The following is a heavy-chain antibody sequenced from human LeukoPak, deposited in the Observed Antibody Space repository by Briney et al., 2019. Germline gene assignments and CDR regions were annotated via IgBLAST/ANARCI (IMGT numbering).Heavy chain of an antibody. CDR1: GYIFTSYN. D-gene: IGHD3-9*01. V-gene: IGHV1-46*01. CDR3: AKDSFDWFPHFDY. J-gene: IGHJ4*02. CDR2: INSSGGST. Sequence: GASVKVSCKASGYIFTSYNMYWVRQAPGQGLEWMGIINSSGGSTNYAQKFQGRVTMTRDTSTSTVYMELSSLRAEDTAVYYCAKDSFDWFPHFDYWGQGTLVTVSS.